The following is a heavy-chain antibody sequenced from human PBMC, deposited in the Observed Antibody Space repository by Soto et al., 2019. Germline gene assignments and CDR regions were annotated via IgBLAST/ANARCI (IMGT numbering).Heavy chain of an antibody. CDR1: GYTFSDYD. Sequence: ASVKVSCNASGYTFSDYDINWLRQAAGQGPEWMGWMNAKSGDTFSAQRLQGKFNMTWDTSLSTAYMEVGSLTSDDAAIYYCARGNPFSYAGFDVWGQGTTVTVSS. CDR2: MNAKSGDT. V-gene: IGHV1-8*01. CDR3: ARGNPFSYAGFDV. D-gene: IGHD3-10*01. J-gene: IGHJ6*02.